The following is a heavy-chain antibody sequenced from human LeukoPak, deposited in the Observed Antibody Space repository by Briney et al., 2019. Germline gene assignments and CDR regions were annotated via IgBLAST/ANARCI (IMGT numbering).Heavy chain of an antibody. CDR2: INPNSGGT. CDR1: GYTFTGYY. J-gene: IGHJ3*02. Sequence: ASVKVSCKASGYTFTGYYMHSVRQAPGQGLEWMGWINPNSGGTNYAQKFQGRVTMTRDTSISTAYMELSRLRSDDTAVYYCASTATKTGDDAFDIWGQGTMVTVSS. CDR3: ASTATKTGDDAFDI. V-gene: IGHV1-2*02. D-gene: IGHD5-12*01.